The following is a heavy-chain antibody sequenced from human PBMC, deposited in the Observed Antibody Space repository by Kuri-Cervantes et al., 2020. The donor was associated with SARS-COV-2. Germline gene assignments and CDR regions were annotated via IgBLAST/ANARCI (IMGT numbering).Heavy chain of an antibody. J-gene: IGHJ4*02. CDR2: TFYRSKWHN. Sequence: SCAISGDSVSSNSAAWSWIRQSPSRGLEWLGRTFYRSKWHNDYAVSVKGRITISPDTSKNQFSLRLNPVTPEDTAVYYCAGGSSGRDYWGQGTLVTVSS. CDR1: GDSVSSNSAA. CDR3: AGGSSGRDY. D-gene: IGHD6-19*01. V-gene: IGHV6-1*01.